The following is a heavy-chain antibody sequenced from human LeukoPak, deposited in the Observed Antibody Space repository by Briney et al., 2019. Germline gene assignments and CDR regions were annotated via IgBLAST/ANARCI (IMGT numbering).Heavy chain of an antibody. CDR2: ISSSSSYI. V-gene: IGHV3-21*01. D-gene: IGHD3-22*01. J-gene: IGHJ4*02. Sequence: GGSLRPSCVASGFTFSNYWMSWVRQAPGKGLEWVSSISSSSSYIYYADSVKGRFTISRDNAKNSLYLQMNSLRAEDTAVYYCARVAPPRYYDSSGYSYFDFDYWGQGTLVTVSS. CDR1: GFTFSNYW. CDR3: ARVAPPRYYDSSGYSYFDFDY.